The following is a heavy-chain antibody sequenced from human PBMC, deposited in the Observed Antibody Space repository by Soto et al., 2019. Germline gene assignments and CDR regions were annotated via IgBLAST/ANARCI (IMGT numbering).Heavy chain of an antibody. CDR3: ARDDEYSGNGMDV. Sequence: QVQLVESGGGVVQPGRSLRLSCAASGFTFSNYGIHWVRQAPGKGLEWVAVILNDGSNRYHADSVKDRFTISRDNSKNTLYLQMNSLRAEDTAVYYCARDDEYSGNGMDVWGQGTTVTVS. J-gene: IGHJ6*02. CDR1: GFTFSNYG. D-gene: IGHD3-10*01. V-gene: IGHV3-33*01. CDR2: ILNDGSNR.